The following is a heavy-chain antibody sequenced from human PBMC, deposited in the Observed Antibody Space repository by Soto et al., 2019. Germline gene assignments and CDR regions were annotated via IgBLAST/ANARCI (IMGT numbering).Heavy chain of an antibody. CDR3: ARGGGYLDY. CDR2: RWYDGNKK. J-gene: IGHJ4*02. CDR1: GFTFSSFG. Sequence: QVQLVASGGGVVQPGRSLRLSCAVSGFTFSSFGMHWVRQSPGKGLECVAYRWYDGNKKYYADSVMGRFPTTSDNSNDTLYLQITSLRAEDTAVDYCARGGGYLDYWGRGTLITVSS. V-gene: IGHV3-33*01. D-gene: IGHD2-15*01.